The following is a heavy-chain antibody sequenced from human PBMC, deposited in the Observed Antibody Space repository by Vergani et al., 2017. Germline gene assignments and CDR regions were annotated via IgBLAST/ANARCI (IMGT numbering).Heavy chain of an antibody. V-gene: IGHV3-23*01. CDR1: GFTFSGHA. Sequence: EVQLLESGGGVVQPGGSLRLSCAASGFTFSGHAMSWVRQAPGKGLEWVSGITSSGRTTNYADSVNGRFTISRDNSKDTLYLQMNNVRADDTAVYYCAKELIVPRAVPMVTPFEQWGQGTLVTVSS. D-gene: IGHD2-21*02. J-gene: IGHJ4*02. CDR2: ITSSGRTT. CDR3: AKELIVPRAVPMVTPFEQ.